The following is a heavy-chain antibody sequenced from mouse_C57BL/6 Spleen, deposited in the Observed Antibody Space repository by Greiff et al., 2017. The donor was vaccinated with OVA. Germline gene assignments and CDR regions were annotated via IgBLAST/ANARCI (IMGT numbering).Heavy chain of an antibody. V-gene: IGHV1-55*01. Sequence: QVQLQQPGAELVKPGASVKMSCKASGYTFTSYWITWVKQRPGQGLEWIGDIYPGSGSTNYNEKFKSKATLTVDTSSSTAYMQLSSLTSEDSAVYYCARSLDSSGYVGWFAYWGQGTLVTVSA. D-gene: IGHD3-2*02. CDR1: GYTFTSYW. CDR2: IYPGSGST. CDR3: ARSLDSSGYVGWFAY. J-gene: IGHJ3*01.